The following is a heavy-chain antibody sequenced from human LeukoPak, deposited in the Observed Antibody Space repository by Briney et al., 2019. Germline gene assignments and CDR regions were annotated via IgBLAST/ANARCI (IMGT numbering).Heavy chain of an antibody. CDR1: GFTFSSYA. CDR3: ASAGYSSGLTVDY. J-gene: IGHJ4*02. V-gene: IGHV3-30*14. CDR2: ISYDGSNK. Sequence: GRSLRLSCAASGFTFSSYAMHWVRQAPGKGLEWVAVISYDGSNKYYADSVKGRFTISRDNSKNTLYLQMNSLRAEDTAVYYCASAGYSSGLTVDYWGQGTLVTVSS. D-gene: IGHD6-19*01.